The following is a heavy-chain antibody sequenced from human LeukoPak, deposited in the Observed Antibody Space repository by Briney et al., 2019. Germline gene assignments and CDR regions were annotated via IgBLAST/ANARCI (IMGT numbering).Heavy chain of an antibody. J-gene: IGHJ3*02. V-gene: IGHV1-2*06. D-gene: IGHD3-10*01. CDR3: AREFWDGSGSGAAFDI. Sequence: GASVKVSCKASGYTFTCYYTHWVRQAPGQGLEWMGRINPNSGGTNYAQKFQGRVTMTRDTSISTAYMELSRLRSDDTAVYYCAREFWDGSGSGAAFDIWGQGTMVTVSS. CDR2: INPNSGGT. CDR1: GYTFTCYY.